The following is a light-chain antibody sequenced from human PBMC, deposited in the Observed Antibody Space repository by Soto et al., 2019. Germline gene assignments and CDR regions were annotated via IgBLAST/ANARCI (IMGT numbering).Light chain of an antibody. J-gene: IGLJ1*01. CDR3: ATWDDSLKGV. V-gene: IGLV1-44*01. CDR2: TNN. CDR1: TSNIGSHT. Sequence: QSVLTQPPSASGTPGQRVTISCSGSTSNIGSHTVNWYQQLPGTAPKLLINTNNQRPSGVPDRFSGYKSDTSASLVISGLQSEDEADYYCATWDDSLKGVFGTGTMLTVL.